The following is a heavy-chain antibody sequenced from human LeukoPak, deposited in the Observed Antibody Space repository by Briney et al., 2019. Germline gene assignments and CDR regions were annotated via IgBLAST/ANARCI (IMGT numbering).Heavy chain of an antibody. V-gene: IGHV3-13*04. D-gene: IGHD3-16*01. Sequence: GGSLRLSCAASGFTFSSYDMHWVRQATGKGLEWVSAIDTAGNTFYPGSVRGRFTISRENAKNSLYLQMNNVRAGDTAAYYCARTSKVTSVMDIWGQGTMVTVSS. CDR1: GFTFSSYD. J-gene: IGHJ3*02. CDR3: ARTSKVTSVMDI. CDR2: IDTAGNT.